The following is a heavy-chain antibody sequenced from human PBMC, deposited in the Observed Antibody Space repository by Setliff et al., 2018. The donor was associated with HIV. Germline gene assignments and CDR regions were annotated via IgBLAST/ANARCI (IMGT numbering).Heavy chain of an antibody. CDR3: ARGTVVGATIYYFDY. CDR2: INPNNGDT. V-gene: IGHV1-2*02. CDR1: GYTFTGYY. J-gene: IGHJ4*02. D-gene: IGHD1-26*01. Sequence: ASVKVSCKTSGYTFTGYYVHWVRQAPGQGLEWMGWINPNNGDTNYAQKFQGRVTMTRDTSISTAYMELSSLKSDDTAVYYCARGTVVGATIYYFDYWGQGTLVTVS.